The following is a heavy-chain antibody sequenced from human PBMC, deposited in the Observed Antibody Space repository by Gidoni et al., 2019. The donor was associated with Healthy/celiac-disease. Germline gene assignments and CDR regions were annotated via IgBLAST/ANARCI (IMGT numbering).Heavy chain of an antibody. V-gene: IGHV3-21*01. Sequence: EVQLVESGGGLVKPGGSLRLSCAASGFTFSSYSMHWVRQAQGKGLEWVSSISSISSYIYYEDSVKGRFTISRDNAKNSLYLQMNSLRAEDTAVYYCARDGRLWFGEVTTGGWFDPWGQGTLVTVSS. CDR2: ISSISSYI. D-gene: IGHD3-10*01. J-gene: IGHJ5*02. CDR1: GFTFSSYS. CDR3: ARDGRLWFGEVTTGGWFDP.